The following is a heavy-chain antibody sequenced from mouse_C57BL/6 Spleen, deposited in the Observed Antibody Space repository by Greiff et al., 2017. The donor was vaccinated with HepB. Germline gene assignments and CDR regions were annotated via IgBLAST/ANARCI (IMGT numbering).Heavy chain of an antibody. D-gene: IGHD1-1*01. V-gene: IGHV5-4*01. J-gene: IGHJ1*03. Sequence: EVKLVESGGGLVKPGGSLKLSCAASGFTFSSYAMSWVRQTPEKRLEWVATISDGGSYTYYPDNVKGRFTISRDNAKNNLYLQMSHLKSEDTAMYYCARDAPHYGSRGWYFDVWGTGTTVTVSS. CDR1: GFTFSSYA. CDR2: ISDGGSYT. CDR3: ARDAPHYGSRGWYFDV.